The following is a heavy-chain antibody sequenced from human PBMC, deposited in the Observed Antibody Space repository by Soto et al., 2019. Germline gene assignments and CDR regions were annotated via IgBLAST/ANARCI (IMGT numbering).Heavy chain of an antibody. D-gene: IGHD5-18*01. CDR3: ARNFAPQGQYNFDY. CDR1: GFTITYYG. CDR2: LSSDGVSE. J-gene: IGHJ4*02. V-gene: IGHV3-33*01. Sequence: GGSLRLSCAASGFTITYYGMHWVRQAPGKGLEWVAALSSDGVSEYYADSVKGRFSVSRDNIKNSMSLQISSLKGEDTAVYFCARNFAPQGQYNFDYWGQGTLVTVSS.